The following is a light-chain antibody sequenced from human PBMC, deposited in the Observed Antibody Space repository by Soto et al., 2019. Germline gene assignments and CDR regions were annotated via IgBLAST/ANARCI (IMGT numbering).Light chain of an antibody. V-gene: IGKV3-11*01. CDR2: DAS. Sequence: EIVLTQSPATLSLSPGNRATLSCRASQSVSGYLAWYQQKPGQAPRLLIYDASNRATGIPARFSGSGSGTDFPLTFTSLEPEDFAVYYCQQRSNWRSTFGGGTKVEI. J-gene: IGKJ4*01. CDR1: QSVSGY. CDR3: QQRSNWRST.